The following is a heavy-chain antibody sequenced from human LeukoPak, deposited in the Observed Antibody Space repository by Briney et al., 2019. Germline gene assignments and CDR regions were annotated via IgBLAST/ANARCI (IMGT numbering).Heavy chain of an antibody. V-gene: IGHV4-38-2*02. J-gene: IGHJ4*02. CDR2: IYHSGST. CDR3: ARQMHSSGYYYFDY. D-gene: IGHD6-19*01. CDR1: GYSISSGYY. Sequence: SETLSLTCTVSGYSISSGYYWGWIRQPPGKGLEWIGSIYHSGSTYYNPSLKSRVTISVDTSKNQFSLKLSSVTAADTAVYYCARQMHSSGYYYFDYWAREPWSPSPQ.